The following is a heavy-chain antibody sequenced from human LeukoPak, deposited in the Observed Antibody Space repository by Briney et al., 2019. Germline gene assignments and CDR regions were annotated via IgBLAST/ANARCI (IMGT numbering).Heavy chain of an antibody. J-gene: IGHJ5*02. CDR3: AKWQTGASFDP. D-gene: IGHD7-27*01. CDR2: ISGNGGNT. CDR1: GFTFSNYA. Sequence: GGSLRLSCAVSGFTFSNYAMSWVRQAPGKGLQWVSAISGNGGNTYYADSVKGRSTISRDNSKNTLYLQMNSLRAEDTAVYYCAKWQTGASFDPWGQGTLATVSS. V-gene: IGHV3-23*01.